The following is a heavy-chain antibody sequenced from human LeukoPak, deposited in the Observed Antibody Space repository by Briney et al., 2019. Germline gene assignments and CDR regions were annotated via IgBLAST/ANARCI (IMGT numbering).Heavy chain of an antibody. Sequence: PSETLSLICTVSGYSISSVYYWGWIRQPPGRGLEWIGTLSHSGTTFYNPSLKSRFTLSVDTSKNQLSLKVNSVTAADTAVDYCASRRLANDYWGQGTLVTVSS. CDR1: GYSISSVYY. J-gene: IGHJ4*02. CDR3: ASRRLANDY. CDR2: LSHSGTT. D-gene: IGHD3-9*01. V-gene: IGHV4-38-2*02.